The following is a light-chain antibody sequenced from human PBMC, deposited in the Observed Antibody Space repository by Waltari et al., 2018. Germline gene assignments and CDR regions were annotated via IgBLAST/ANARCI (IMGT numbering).Light chain of an antibody. CDR1: STGMRH. CDR2: YIT. V-gene: IGLV3-21*04. CDR3: QVWDRSRDHV. J-gene: IGLJ1*01. Sequence: SYVLTQPPSVSVAPGETATITCGGDSTGMRHVHWYQQRAGQAPRLVISYITVRPPGFPERFSGSTSGTTCTLTISRGEAGDEADYYCQVWDRSRDHVFGAGTKVTVL.